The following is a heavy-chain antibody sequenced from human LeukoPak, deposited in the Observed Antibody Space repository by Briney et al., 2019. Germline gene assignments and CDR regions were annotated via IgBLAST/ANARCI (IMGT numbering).Heavy chain of an antibody. CDR3: ARTSWAEVPYDSSDHPPSPYMDV. D-gene: IGHD3-22*01. CDR2: IYYSGST. Sequence: PSETLSLTCTVSGGSISSHYWSWIRQPPGKGLEWIGYIYYSGSTNYNPSLKSRVTISVDTSKNQFSLKLSSVTAADTAVYYCARTSWAEVPYDSSDHPPSPYMDVWGKGTTVTVFS. V-gene: IGHV4-59*11. CDR1: GGSISSHY. J-gene: IGHJ6*03.